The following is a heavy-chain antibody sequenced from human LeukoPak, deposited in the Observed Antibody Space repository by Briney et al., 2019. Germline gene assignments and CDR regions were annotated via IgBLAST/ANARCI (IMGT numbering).Heavy chain of an antibody. D-gene: IGHD2-15*01. CDR3: AKDMGIVVVVAATFDY. CDR1: GGTFSSYD. Sequence: ASVKVSCKASGGTFSSYDINWVRQATGQGLEWMGWMNPNSGNTGYAQKFQGRVTITRNTSISTAYMELSSLRSEDTAVYYCAKDMGIVVVVAATFDYWGQGTLVTVSS. CDR2: MNPNSGNT. J-gene: IGHJ4*02. V-gene: IGHV1-8*03.